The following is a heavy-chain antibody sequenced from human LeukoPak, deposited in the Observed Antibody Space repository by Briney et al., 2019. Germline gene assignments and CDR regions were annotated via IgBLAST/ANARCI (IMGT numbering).Heavy chain of an antibody. J-gene: IGHJ4*02. V-gene: IGHV3-74*01. Sequence: GGSLRLSCAASGFTSSNYWMHWVRQAPGKGLVWVSGINSDGSSTSYADSVKGRFTISRDNAKNTLYLQMNSLRAEDTAVYYCAAGPYGSGTPRAYWGQGTLVTVSS. CDR3: AAGPYGSGTPRAY. D-gene: IGHD3-10*01. CDR1: GFTSSNYW. CDR2: INSDGSST.